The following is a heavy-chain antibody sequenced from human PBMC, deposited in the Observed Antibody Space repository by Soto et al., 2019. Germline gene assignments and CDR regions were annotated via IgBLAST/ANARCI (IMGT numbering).Heavy chain of an antibody. CDR2: LYDVDGS. D-gene: IGHD1-1*01. Sequence: DVQLVESGGGLIQPGESLRLSCAAFGLTISGKKYVAWVRQAPGKGLEWVSALYDVDGSFYADSVTGRFTTSSDSSKTTVYLQMNDLRPADTAVYYCATWHEREHAFDVLGQGTTVTIAS. CDR3: ATWHEREHAFDV. J-gene: IGHJ3*01. CDR1: GLTISGKKY. V-gene: IGHV3-53*01.